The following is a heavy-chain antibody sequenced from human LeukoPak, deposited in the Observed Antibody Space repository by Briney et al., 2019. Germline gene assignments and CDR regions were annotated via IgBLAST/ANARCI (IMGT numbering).Heavy chain of an antibody. CDR1: GGSISSYY. CDR2: IYTSGST. Sequence: PSETLSLTCTVSGGSISSYYWSWIRQPAGKGLEWIGRIYTSGSTNYNPSLKSRVTTSVDTSKNQFSLKRSAVTAADTAVYYCARGGNSGAFDIWGQGTMVTVSS. D-gene: IGHD4-23*01. J-gene: IGHJ3*02. V-gene: IGHV4-4*07. CDR3: ARGGNSGAFDI.